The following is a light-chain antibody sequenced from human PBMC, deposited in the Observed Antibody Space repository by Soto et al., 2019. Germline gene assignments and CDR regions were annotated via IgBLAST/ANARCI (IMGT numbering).Light chain of an antibody. CDR3: LQYNYLPLT. J-gene: IGKJ4*01. Sequence: DIHMTRSPSSLSASVGDRVTITCQASQDISKFLTWYQQKPGKAPNLLIYDVSNLEAGVPSRFSGSGSGTHFTLTISSLHPEDIATYYCLQYNYLPLTFGGGTKVDIK. V-gene: IGKV1-33*01. CDR1: QDISKF. CDR2: DVS.